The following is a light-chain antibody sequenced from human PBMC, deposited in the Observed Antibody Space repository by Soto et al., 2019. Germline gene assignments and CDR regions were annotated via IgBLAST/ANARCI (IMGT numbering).Light chain of an antibody. V-gene: IGLV2-23*02. CDR2: EVS. CDR1: SGDVGSYNL. Sequence: QSALTQPASVSGSPGQSITISCTGTSGDVGSYNLVSWYRQYPGKAPKPMIYEVSQRPSGVSNRFSGSKSGNTASLTISGLQAEDEADYYCCSYAGSSTLVFGGGTKLTVL. J-gene: IGLJ2*01. CDR3: CSYAGSSTLV.